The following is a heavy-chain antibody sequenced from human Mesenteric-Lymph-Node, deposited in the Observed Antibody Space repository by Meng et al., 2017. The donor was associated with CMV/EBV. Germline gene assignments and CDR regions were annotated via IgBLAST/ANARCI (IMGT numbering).Heavy chain of an antibody. CDR3: VRGGGPRWWPDY. CDR2: ISPTGSTV. Sequence: GGSLRLSCAASGFSFTSYEMNWVRQAPGKGLEWVSYISPTGSTVYYADSVKGRFTMSRDNAKRSVFLQMNSLRAEDTARYYCVRGGGPRWWPDYWGQGTLVTVSS. CDR1: GFSFTSYE. V-gene: IGHV3-48*03. D-gene: IGHD2-15*01. J-gene: IGHJ4*02.